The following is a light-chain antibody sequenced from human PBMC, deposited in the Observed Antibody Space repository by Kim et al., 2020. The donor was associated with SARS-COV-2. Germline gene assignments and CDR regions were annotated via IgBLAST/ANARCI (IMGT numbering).Light chain of an antibody. CDR3: NSRDSSGNVW. J-gene: IGLJ3*02. Sequence: SSELTQDPAVSVALGQTVRITCQGDSLRSYYASWYQQKPGQAPVLVIYGKNNRPSGIPDRFSGSSSGNTASLTITGAQAEDEADYYCNSRDSSGNVWFGG. CDR1: SLRSYY. CDR2: GKN. V-gene: IGLV3-19*01.